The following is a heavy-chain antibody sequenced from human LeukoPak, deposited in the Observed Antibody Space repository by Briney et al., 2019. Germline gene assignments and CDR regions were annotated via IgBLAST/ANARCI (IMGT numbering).Heavy chain of an antibody. Sequence: SETLSLTCAVYGGSFSGYYWSWIRQPPGKGLEWIGEINHSGSTYYNPSLKSRVTISVDTSKNKFSLKLSSVTAADTAVYYCARVVLGYCSGGSCNWFDPWGQGTLVTVSS. D-gene: IGHD2-15*01. J-gene: IGHJ5*02. V-gene: IGHV4-34*01. CDR1: GGSFSGYY. CDR2: INHSGST. CDR3: ARVVLGYCSGGSCNWFDP.